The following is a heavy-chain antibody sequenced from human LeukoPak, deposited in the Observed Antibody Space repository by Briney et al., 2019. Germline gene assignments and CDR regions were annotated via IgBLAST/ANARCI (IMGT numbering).Heavy chain of an antibody. D-gene: IGHD6-13*01. V-gene: IGHV4-38-2*02. CDR1: GYSISSGYY. Sequence: SETLSLTCTVSGYSISSGYYWGWIRQPPGKGLEWIGSIYHSGSTYYNPSLKSRVTISVDTSKNQFSLKLSSVTAADTAVYYCARAGSSSWEYYYMDVWGKGTTVTVSS. J-gene: IGHJ6*03. CDR3: ARAGSSSWEYYYMDV. CDR2: IYHSGST.